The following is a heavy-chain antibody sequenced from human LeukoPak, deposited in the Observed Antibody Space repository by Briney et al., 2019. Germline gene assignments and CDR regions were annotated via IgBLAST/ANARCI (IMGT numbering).Heavy chain of an antibody. CDR1: GFTFSSYA. CDR3: ARGNQRNYYDSSGYAFDI. V-gene: IGHV3-30*04. Sequence: GRSLRLSCAASGFTFSSYAMHWVRQAPGKGLEWVAVISYDGSNKYYADSVKGRFTISRDNSKNTLYLQMNSLSAEDTAVYYCARGNQRNYYDSSGYAFDIWGQGTMVTASS. CDR2: ISYDGSNK. D-gene: IGHD3-22*01. J-gene: IGHJ3*02.